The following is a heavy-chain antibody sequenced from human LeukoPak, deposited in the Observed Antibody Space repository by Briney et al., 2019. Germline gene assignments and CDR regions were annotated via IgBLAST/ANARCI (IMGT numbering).Heavy chain of an antibody. CDR1: GFTFSSYS. Sequence: GGSLRLSGAASGFTFSSYSMNWVRQAPGKGLEWVSYISSSSSIYYADSVKGRFTISRDNAKNALYMQMNSLRAEDTAVYYCARADFWSGYYMDYWGQGTLVTVSS. D-gene: IGHD3-3*01. CDR2: ISSSSSI. J-gene: IGHJ4*02. CDR3: ARADFWSGYYMDY. V-gene: IGHV3-48*01.